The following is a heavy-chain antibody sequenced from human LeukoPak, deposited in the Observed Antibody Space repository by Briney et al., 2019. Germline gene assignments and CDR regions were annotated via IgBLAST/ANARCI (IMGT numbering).Heavy chain of an antibody. V-gene: IGHV3-23*01. CDR3: AKGPRQQLVTRFDN. CDR1: GFTFSTYA. J-gene: IGHJ4*02. Sequence: GGSLRLSCAASGFTFSTYAMSWVRLAPGKGLEWVSDISGSGGSTYYADSVKGRFTVSRDNSKNTLYLQMSSLRADDTAVYYCAKGPRQQLVTRFDNWGQGTLVTVSS. D-gene: IGHD6-13*01. CDR2: ISGSGGST.